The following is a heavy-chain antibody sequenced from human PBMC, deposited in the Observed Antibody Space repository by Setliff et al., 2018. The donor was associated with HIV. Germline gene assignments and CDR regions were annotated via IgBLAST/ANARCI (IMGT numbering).Heavy chain of an antibody. CDR1: AGSLSIFA. J-gene: IGHJ3*01. CDR3: ATEGAGGSYQRASALDV. CDR2: MMTTFSTT. V-gene: IGHV1-69*05. Sequence: SVKVSCKSSAGSLSIFAINWVRQAPGQGLEWMGGMMTTFSTTNYARKFQGRVTITTDESTGTAYMELSNLRSEDTAVYYCATEGAGGSYQRASALDVWGQGTMVTVSS. D-gene: IGHD1-26*01.